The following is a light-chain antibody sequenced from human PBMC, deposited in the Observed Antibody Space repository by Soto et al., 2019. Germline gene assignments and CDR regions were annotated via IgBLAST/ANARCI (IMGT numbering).Light chain of an antibody. CDR3: QQRSNWPPGFT. J-gene: IGKJ3*01. V-gene: IGKV3-11*01. CDR2: DAS. Sequence: EIVLTQSPATLSLSPGERATLSCRASQSVSSYLAWYQQKPGQAPRLLIYDASNRATGIPARFSGSGSGTDLTLAISSLEPEDVAVDYCQQRSNWPPGFTFGPGTKVDIK. CDR1: QSVSSY.